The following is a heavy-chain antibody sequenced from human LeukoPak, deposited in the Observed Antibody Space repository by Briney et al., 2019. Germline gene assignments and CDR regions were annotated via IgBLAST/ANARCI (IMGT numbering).Heavy chain of an antibody. V-gene: IGHV3-64*01. CDR2: ISSNGGST. Sequence: GGSLRLSCVASGFTFSSYAMHWVCQAPGKGLEYVSAISSNGGSTYYANSVKGRFTISRDNSKNTLYLQMGSLRAEDMAVYYCARDWGYDFWSGYLDYWGQGTLVTVSS. CDR1: GFTFSSYA. CDR3: ARDWGYDFWSGYLDY. J-gene: IGHJ4*02. D-gene: IGHD3-3*01.